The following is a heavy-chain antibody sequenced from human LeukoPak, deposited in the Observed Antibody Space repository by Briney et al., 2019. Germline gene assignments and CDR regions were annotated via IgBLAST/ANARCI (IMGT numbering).Heavy chain of an antibody. CDR2: ISYDGSNK. Sequence: GGSLRLSCAASGFTFSSYGMHWVRQAPGKGLEWAAVISYDGSNKYYADSVKGRFTISRDNSKNTLYLQMNSLRAEDTAVYYCARDVWYGSFDYWGQGTLVTVSS. CDR1: GFTFSSYG. V-gene: IGHV3-30*03. D-gene: IGHD2-15*01. CDR3: ARDVWYGSFDY. J-gene: IGHJ4*02.